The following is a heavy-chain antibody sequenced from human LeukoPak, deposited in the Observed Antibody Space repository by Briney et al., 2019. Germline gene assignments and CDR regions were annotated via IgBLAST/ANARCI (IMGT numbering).Heavy chain of an antibody. Sequence: GGSLRLSCTTSKFNFNSYGMTWVRQAPGKGLEWVSSISGSGGSTQYAASVQGRFTISRDNSKNTLYLQMNSLRAEDTAVYYCARAGRGYSYGHQYYFDYWGQGTLVTVSS. CDR3: ARAGRGYSYGHQYYFDY. CDR2: ISGSGGST. D-gene: IGHD5-18*01. V-gene: IGHV3-23*01. CDR1: KFNFNSYG. J-gene: IGHJ4*02.